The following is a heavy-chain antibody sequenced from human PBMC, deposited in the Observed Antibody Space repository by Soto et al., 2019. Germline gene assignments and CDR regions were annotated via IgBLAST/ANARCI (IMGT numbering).Heavy chain of an antibody. CDR1: GGSISSGGYS. D-gene: IGHD3-22*01. J-gene: IGHJ4*02. Sequence: SETLSLTCAVSGGSISSGGYSWSWIRQPPGKGLEWIGYIYHSGSTYYNPSLKSRVTISVDRSKNQFSLKLSSVTAADTAVYYCARGRRNYYDSSGYYYDYWGQGTLVTVSS. CDR3: ARGRRNYYDSSGYYYDY. V-gene: IGHV4-30-2*01. CDR2: IYHSGST.